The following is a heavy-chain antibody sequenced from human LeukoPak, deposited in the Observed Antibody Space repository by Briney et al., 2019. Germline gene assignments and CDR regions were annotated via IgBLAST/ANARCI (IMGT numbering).Heavy chain of an antibody. CDR3: ASPPKYSGYGDFDY. D-gene: IGHD5-12*01. V-gene: IGHV4-34*01. CDR2: INHSGST. Sequence: SETLSLTCAVYGGSFSGYYWSWIRQPPGKGLEWIGEINHSGSTNYNPSLKSRVTISVDTSKNQFSLKLGSVTAADTAVYYCASPPKYSGYGDFDYWGQGTLVTVSS. CDR1: GGSFSGYY. J-gene: IGHJ4*02.